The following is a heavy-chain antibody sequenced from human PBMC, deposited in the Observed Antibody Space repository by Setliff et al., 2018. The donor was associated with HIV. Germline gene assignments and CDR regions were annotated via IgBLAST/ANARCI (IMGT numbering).Heavy chain of an antibody. V-gene: IGHV4-59*08. D-gene: IGHD3-3*01. Sequence: KPSETLSLTCTVSDGSIRSYYWSWIRQSPGKGLEWIGYVFYNGDTAYNPSLKSRLTISVDTSKSQFSLKLTSVTAADTAVYYCARQMTIPGVAVTPVDYWGQGALVTVSS. CDR2: VFYNGDT. J-gene: IGHJ4*02. CDR3: ARQMTIPGVAVTPVDY. CDR1: DGSIRSYY.